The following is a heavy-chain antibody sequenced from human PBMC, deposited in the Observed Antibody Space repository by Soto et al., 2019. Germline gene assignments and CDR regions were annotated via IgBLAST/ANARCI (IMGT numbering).Heavy chain of an antibody. J-gene: IGHJ3*02. Sequence: GASVKVSCKASGGTFSSYAISWVRQAPGQGLEWMGGIIPIFGTANYAQKFQGRVTITADESTSTAYMELSSLRSEDTAVYYCARDYYDSSGSHFDAFDIWGQGTMVTVSS. D-gene: IGHD3-22*01. CDR1: GGTFSSYA. CDR3: ARDYYDSSGSHFDAFDI. V-gene: IGHV1-69*13. CDR2: IIPIFGTA.